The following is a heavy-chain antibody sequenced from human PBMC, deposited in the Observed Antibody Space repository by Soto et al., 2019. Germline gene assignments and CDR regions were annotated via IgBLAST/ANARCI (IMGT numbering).Heavy chain of an antibody. CDR1: GFTFDDYA. CDR2: SSWNSGSI. V-gene: IGHV3-9*01. Sequence: ESGGGLVQPGRSLRLSCAASGFTFDDYAMHWVRHAPGKGLEWVSGSSWNSGSIGYADAVKGLFTISRDNAKNSLYLQMNSRKAEDTALYYCAKTGYSSGWYNDDNFDYWGQGTLVTVSS. D-gene: IGHD6-19*01. J-gene: IGHJ4*02. CDR3: AKTGYSSGWYNDDNFDY.